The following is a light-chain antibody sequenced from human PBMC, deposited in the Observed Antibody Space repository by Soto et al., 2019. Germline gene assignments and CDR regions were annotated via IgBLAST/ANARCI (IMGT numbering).Light chain of an antibody. CDR2: EVS. J-gene: IGLJ1*01. CDR3: SSYSSSSTLV. V-gene: IGLV2-14*01. CDR1: SSDVGGYKY. Sequence: QSVLTQPASVSGSPGQSITIACTGTSSDVGGYKYVSWYQQHPGKAPKLKIYEVSNRPSGVSNRFSGSKSGNTASLTISGLQAEDEADYYCSSYSSSSTLVFGTGTKLTVL.